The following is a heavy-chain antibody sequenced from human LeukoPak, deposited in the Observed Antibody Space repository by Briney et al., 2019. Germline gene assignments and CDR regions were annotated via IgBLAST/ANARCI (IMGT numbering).Heavy chain of an antibody. J-gene: IGHJ5*02. CDR1: GGSISSSSYY. Sequence: SETLSLTCTVSGGSISSSSYYWGWIRQPPGKGLEWIGSIYYSGSTYYNPSLKSRVTISVDTSKNQFSLKLSSVTAADTAVYYCARGVAARSAGLTSWFDPWGQGTLVTVSS. D-gene: IGHD2-15*01. V-gene: IGHV4-39*07. CDR2: IYYSGST. CDR3: ARGVAARSAGLTSWFDP.